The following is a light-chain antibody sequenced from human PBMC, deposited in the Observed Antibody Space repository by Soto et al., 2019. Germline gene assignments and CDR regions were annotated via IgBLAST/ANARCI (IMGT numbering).Light chain of an antibody. CDR2: GNR. CDR3: AAWDDILNGWV. J-gene: IGLJ3*02. CDR1: SSNLGAGYD. V-gene: IGLV1-40*01. Sequence: QSVLTQPPSVSGAPGQRVTLSCTGNSSNLGAGYDVHWYQQLPGAAPKLVIFGNRNRPSGVADRFSGSKSGTSASLAISGLQSEDEADYYCAAWDDILNGWVFGGGTKLTVL.